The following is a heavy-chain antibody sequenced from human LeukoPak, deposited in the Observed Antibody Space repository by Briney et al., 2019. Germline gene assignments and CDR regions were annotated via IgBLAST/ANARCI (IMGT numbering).Heavy chain of an antibody. CDR1: GGSFSGYY. D-gene: IGHD2-2*01. V-gene: IGHV4-34*01. J-gene: IGHJ4*02. CDR3: ARGRRYCSSTSCIHFDY. Sequence: SETLSLTCAVYGGSFSGYYWSWIRQPPGKGLEWIGEINHSGSTNYNPSLKSRVTISVDTSKTQFSLKLSSVTAADTAVYYCARGRRYCSSTSCIHFDYWGQGTLVTVSS. CDR2: INHSGST.